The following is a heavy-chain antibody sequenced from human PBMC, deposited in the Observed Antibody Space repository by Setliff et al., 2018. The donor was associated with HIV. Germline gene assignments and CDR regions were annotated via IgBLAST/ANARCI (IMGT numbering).Heavy chain of an antibody. V-gene: IGHV3-15*01. Sequence: GGSLRLSCAASGFTVSSNYMSWVRQAPGKGLEWVGRIKSKTDGGTTDYAAPVKGRFTISRDDSKNTLYLQMNSLKTEDTAVYYCTTFYCSSTRCYGRNFDYWGQGTLVTVSS. CDR3: TTFYCSSTRCYGRNFDY. CDR2: IKSKTDGGTT. J-gene: IGHJ4*02. CDR1: GFTVSSNY. D-gene: IGHD2-2*01.